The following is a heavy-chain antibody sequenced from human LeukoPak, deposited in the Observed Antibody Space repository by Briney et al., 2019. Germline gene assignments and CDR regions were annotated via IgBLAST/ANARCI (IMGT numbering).Heavy chain of an antibody. J-gene: IGHJ6*02. CDR3: GGDWMYGMDV. Sequence: ASVKVSCKASGYTFTSYYMHWVRQAPGNGLEWMGGLDPEDGETIYAQRFQGRVTMTEDTSTDTAYTELSSLRSEDTAVYYCGGDWMYGMDVWGQGTTVTVSS. D-gene: IGHD2-21*02. CDR2: LDPEDGET. CDR1: GYTFTSYY. V-gene: IGHV1-24*01.